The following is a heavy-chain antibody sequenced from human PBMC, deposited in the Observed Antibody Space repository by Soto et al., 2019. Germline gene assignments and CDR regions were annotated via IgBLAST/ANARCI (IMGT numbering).Heavy chain of an antibody. Sequence: ASVKVSCKASGYTFTNYDINWVRQAPGKGLEWMGGFDPEDGETIYAQKFQGRVTMTEDTSTDTAYMELSSLRSEDTAVYYCATNRRTGYFDRFHYDYWGQATLVTVSS. J-gene: IGHJ4*02. D-gene: IGHD3-9*01. CDR3: ATNRRTGYFDRFHYDY. V-gene: IGHV1-24*01. CDR2: FDPEDGET. CDR1: GYTFTNYD.